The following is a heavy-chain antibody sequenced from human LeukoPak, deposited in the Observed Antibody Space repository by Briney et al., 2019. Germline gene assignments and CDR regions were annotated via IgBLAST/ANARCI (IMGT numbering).Heavy chain of an antibody. CDR2: ISGSGSNK. CDR3: AVTRVDY. Sequence: PGGSLRLSCAASGFTFSDYAMSWVRQAPGQGLEWVSAISGSGSNKYYADSVKGRFTISRDNSRNTLYLQMNSLRAEDTAVYYCAVTRVDYWGQGTLVTVSS. CDR1: GFTFSDYA. D-gene: IGHD4-17*01. V-gene: IGHV3-23*01. J-gene: IGHJ4*02.